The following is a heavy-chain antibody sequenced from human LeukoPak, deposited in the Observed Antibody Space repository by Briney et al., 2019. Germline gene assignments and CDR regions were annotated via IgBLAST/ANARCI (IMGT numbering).Heavy chain of an antibody. CDR2: IKQDGSEK. CDR3: ASYYFDSSGTYFDY. V-gene: IGHV3-7*03. CDR1: GFTFSNYA. Sequence: GGSLRLSCAASGFTFSNYAVHYVRQPPGKGLEWVANIKQDGSEKYYVDSVKGRFTISRDNAKNSLYLQMNSLRAEDTAVYYCASYYFDSSGTYFDYWGQGTLVTVSS. D-gene: IGHD3-22*01. J-gene: IGHJ4*02.